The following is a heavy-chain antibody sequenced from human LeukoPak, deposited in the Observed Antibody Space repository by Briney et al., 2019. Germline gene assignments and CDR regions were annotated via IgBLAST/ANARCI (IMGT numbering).Heavy chain of an antibody. J-gene: IGHJ4*02. CDR3: ARVLRYDFWSAYYFDY. CDR2: ISTYNGNT. D-gene: IGHD3-3*01. Sequence: ASVKVSCKASVYTFTSYDISWVRQAPGQGLEWMAWISTYNGNTNYALKVQGRATMTTDTSTSTAYMELRSLRSDDTAVYYCARVLRYDFWSAYYFDYWGQGTLVTVSS. CDR1: VYTFTSYD. V-gene: IGHV1-18*01.